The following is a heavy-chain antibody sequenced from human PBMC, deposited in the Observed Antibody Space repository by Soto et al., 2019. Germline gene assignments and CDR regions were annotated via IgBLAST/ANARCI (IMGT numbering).Heavy chain of an antibody. CDR1: GGSFSGYY. CDR2: INHSGST. V-gene: IGHV4-34*01. J-gene: IGHJ6*02. CDR3: ARGARVRLRFLEWYTDGGYYYYGMDV. D-gene: IGHD3-3*01. Sequence: SETLSLTCAVYGGSFSGYYWSWIRQPPGKGLEWIGEINHSGSTNYNPSLKSRVSISVDTSKNQFSLKLSSVTAADTAVYYCARGARVRLRFLEWYTDGGYYYYGMDVWGQGTTVTVSS.